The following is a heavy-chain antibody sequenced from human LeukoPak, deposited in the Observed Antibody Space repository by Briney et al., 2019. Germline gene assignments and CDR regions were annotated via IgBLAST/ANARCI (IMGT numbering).Heavy chain of an antibody. V-gene: IGHV3-53*01. J-gene: IGHJ4*02. CDR1: GFTVSSSY. D-gene: IGHD6-19*01. Sequence: GGSLRLSCAASGFTVSSSYMSWVRQTPGKGLEWVSLIYSGGDTTYYAASVQGRFTISGDNSKNTLYLQMTSLRAEDTAVYYCASQSSPLYYFDYWGQGALVTVSS. CDR3: ASQSSPLYYFDY. CDR2: IYSGGDTT.